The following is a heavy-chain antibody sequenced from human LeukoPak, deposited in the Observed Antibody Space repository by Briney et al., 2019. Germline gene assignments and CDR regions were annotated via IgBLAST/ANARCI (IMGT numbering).Heavy chain of an antibody. J-gene: IGHJ4*02. CDR1: GYTFTSYY. V-gene: IGHV1-46*01. CDR3: ARNSGSGFDY. CDR2: IDPSGGST. D-gene: IGHD2-15*01. Sequence: ASVKVSCKASGYTFTSYYIVWVRQAPGQGLEWMGRIDPSGGSTSYAQKFQGRVTMTRGTSTSAVYMELSSLISEDPAVYYCARNSGSGFDYWGQGTLVTVSS.